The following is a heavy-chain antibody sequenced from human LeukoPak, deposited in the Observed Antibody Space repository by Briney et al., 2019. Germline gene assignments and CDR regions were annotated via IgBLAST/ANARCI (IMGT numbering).Heavy chain of an antibody. Sequence: GGSLRLSCAVSGFTVSSIYMSWVRQAPAKGLEWVSSIYSVGNTYYADSVEGRFTISSDSSRNTLYLQMNSLRVEVSAVYYCAGDTHSSSWYDHWGQGTLVTVSS. CDR3: AGDTHSSSWYDH. V-gene: IGHV3-53*01. CDR1: GFTVSSIY. J-gene: IGHJ5*02. D-gene: IGHD6-13*01. CDR2: IYSVGNT.